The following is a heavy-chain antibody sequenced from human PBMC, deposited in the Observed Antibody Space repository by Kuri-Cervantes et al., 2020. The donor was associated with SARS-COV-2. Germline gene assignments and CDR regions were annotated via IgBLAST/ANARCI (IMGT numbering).Heavy chain of an antibody. Sequence: SETLSLTCTVSGGSISSHYWSWIRQPPGKGLEWIGYIYYSGSTNYNPSLKSRVTISVDTSKNQFSLKLNSVTAADTAVYYCARALWSGYCTFDIWGQGTMVTVSS. D-gene: IGHD3-3*01. J-gene: IGHJ3*02. CDR1: GGSISSHY. CDR3: ARALWSGYCTFDI. V-gene: IGHV4-59*11. CDR2: IYYSGST.